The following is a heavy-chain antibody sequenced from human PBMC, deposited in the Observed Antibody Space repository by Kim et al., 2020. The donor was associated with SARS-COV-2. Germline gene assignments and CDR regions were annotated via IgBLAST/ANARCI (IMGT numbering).Heavy chain of an antibody. CDR1: GFTFSSYA. J-gene: IGHJ4*02. CDR2: ISGSGGST. V-gene: IGHV3-23*01. D-gene: IGHD3-10*01. Sequence: GGSLRLSCAASGFTFSSYAMSWVRQAPGKWLERVSAISGSGGSTYYADSAKGRFTISRDNSKNTLYLQMNSLRAEYTAVYYCAKDKRTMVRGVSYFDYWGQGTLVTVSS. CDR3: AKDKRTMVRGVSYFDY.